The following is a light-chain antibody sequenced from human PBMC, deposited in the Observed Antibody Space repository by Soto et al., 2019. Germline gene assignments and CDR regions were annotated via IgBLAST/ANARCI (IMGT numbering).Light chain of an antibody. CDR1: SSDIVTYNY. CDR3: SSYTVTSVTLYV. J-gene: IGLJ1*01. Sequence: QSVLTQPASVSGSPGQSITISCTGTSSDIVTYNYVSWYQQHPGKAPKVIIYEVSNRPSGVSNRFSGSKSGNTASLTISGLQAEDEADYYCSSYTVTSVTLYVFGTGTKVTVL. V-gene: IGLV2-14*01. CDR2: EVS.